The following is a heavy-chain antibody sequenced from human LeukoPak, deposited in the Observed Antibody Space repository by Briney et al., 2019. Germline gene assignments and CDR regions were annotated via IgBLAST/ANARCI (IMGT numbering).Heavy chain of an antibody. Sequence: PGGSLRLSCAASGFTFSGYSMNWVRQAPGKGLEWVSYISSSSSTIYYADSVKGRFTISRDNAKNSLYLQINSLRAEDTAVYYCARGPGAFDIWGQGTMVTVSS. D-gene: IGHD2-2*01. V-gene: IGHV3-48*01. CDR2: ISSSSSTI. CDR3: ARGPGAFDI. J-gene: IGHJ3*02. CDR1: GFTFSGYS.